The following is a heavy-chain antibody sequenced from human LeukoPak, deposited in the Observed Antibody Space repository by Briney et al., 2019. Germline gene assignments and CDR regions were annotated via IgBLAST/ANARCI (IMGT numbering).Heavy chain of an antibody. CDR3: ARDGRPYCGGGSCSPTHFDY. CDR1: GGSISSYY. Sequence: SETLSLTCTVSGGSISSYYWSWIRQPPGKGLEWIGYIYYSGSTNYNPSLKSRVTISVDTSKNQFSLKLSSVTAADTAVYYCARDGRPYCGGGSCSPTHFDYWGQGTLVTVSS. J-gene: IGHJ4*02. CDR2: IYYSGST. V-gene: IGHV4-59*01. D-gene: IGHD2-15*01.